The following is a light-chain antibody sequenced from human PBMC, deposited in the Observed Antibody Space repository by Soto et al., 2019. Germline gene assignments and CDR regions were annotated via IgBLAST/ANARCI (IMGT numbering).Light chain of an antibody. Sequence: DIQMTQSPSILSASVGDRVTITCRASQSISSWMAWYQQKPEKASKLLIYDASSLESGVPSRFSGSGSGTEFTLTITSLQPDDFATYYCQQYSNYPYTFGQGT. CDR3: QQYSNYPYT. V-gene: IGKV1-5*01. CDR2: DAS. CDR1: QSISSW. J-gene: IGKJ2*01.